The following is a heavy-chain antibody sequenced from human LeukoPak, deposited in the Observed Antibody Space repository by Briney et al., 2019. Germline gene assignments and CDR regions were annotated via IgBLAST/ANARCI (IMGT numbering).Heavy chain of an antibody. V-gene: IGHV3-30*12. Sequence: PGGSLRLSCVASGFTFTSYGMHWVRQAPGKGLEWVAVISYDGSNKYYADSVKGRFTISRDNSKNTLYLQMNSLRAEDTAVYYCAKVGGYCSGGSCYFDDWFDPWGQGTLVTVSS. D-gene: IGHD2-15*01. CDR2: ISYDGSNK. CDR1: GFTFTSYG. CDR3: AKVGGYCSGGSCYFDDWFDP. J-gene: IGHJ5*02.